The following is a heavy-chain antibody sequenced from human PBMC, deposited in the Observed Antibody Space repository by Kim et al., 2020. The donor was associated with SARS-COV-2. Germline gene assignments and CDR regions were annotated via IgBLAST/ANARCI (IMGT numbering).Heavy chain of an antibody. J-gene: IGHJ3*02. CDR2: ISCDSGNI. D-gene: IGHD3-16*01. Sequence: GGSLRLSCAASGFTFDDYAMHWVRQAPGKGLEWVSGISCDSGNIGYADSVKGRFTISRDNAKNSLYLQMNSLRAEDTAVYYCAKFSTSMLYDYVWGSPYDAFDTCGQGRTVTVSS. V-gene: IGHV3-9*01. CDR1: GFTFDDYA. CDR3: AKFSTSMLYDYVWGSPYDAFDT.